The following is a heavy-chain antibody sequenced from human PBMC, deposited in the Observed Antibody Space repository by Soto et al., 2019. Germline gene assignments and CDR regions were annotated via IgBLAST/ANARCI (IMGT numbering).Heavy chain of an antibody. CDR2: IYHSGST. Sequence: PSETLSLTCAVSGGSISSSNWWSWVRQPPGKGLEWIGEIYHSGSTNYNPSLKSRVTISVDKSRNQFSLKLSSVTAADTAVYYCASLVMVDYDFWSGYQSFGMDVWGQGTTVTVSS. D-gene: IGHD3-3*01. CDR3: ASLVMVDYDFWSGYQSFGMDV. V-gene: IGHV4-4*02. J-gene: IGHJ6*02. CDR1: GGSISSSNW.